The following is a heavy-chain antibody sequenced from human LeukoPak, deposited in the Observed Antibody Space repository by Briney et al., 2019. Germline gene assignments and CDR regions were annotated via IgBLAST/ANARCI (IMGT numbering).Heavy chain of an antibody. CDR3: AKGSGGSGYDYYYYYGMDV. CDR2: ISGSGGST. D-gene: IGHD5-12*01. J-gene: IGHJ6*02. CDR1: GFTFSSYA. Sequence: PGGSLRPSCAASGFTFSSYAMSWVRQAPGKGLEWVSAISGSGGSTYYADSVKGRFTISRDNSKNTLYLQMNSLRAEDTAVYYCAKGSGGSGYDYYYYYGMDVWGQGTTVTVPS. V-gene: IGHV3-23*01.